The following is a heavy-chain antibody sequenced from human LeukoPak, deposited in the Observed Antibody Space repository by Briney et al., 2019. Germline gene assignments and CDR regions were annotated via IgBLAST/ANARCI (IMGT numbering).Heavy chain of an antibody. Sequence: ASVKVSCKASRYTFTDHYMHWVRQAPGQGLEWMGWINPNGGGTNYAQKFQGRVTMTRDTSISTAYMELSSLRSDDTALYYCARGVLWFGSIQYAFDIWGQGTMVTVSS. CDR2: INPNGGGT. V-gene: IGHV1-2*02. D-gene: IGHD3-10*01. CDR1: RYTFTDHY. CDR3: ARGVLWFGSIQYAFDI. J-gene: IGHJ3*02.